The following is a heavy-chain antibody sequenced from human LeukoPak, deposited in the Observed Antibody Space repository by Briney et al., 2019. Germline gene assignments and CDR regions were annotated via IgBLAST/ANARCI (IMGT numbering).Heavy chain of an antibody. CDR1: GFTFSSYW. D-gene: IGHD2-2*01. CDR2: INSDGSST. V-gene: IGHV3-74*01. Sequence: PGGSLRLSCATSGFTFSSYWMHWVRQAPGKGLVWVSRINSDGSSTSYADSVKGRFTISRDNAKNTLYLQMNSLRAEDTAVYYCARVVVPAAIDWFDPWGQGTLVTASS. J-gene: IGHJ5*02. CDR3: ARVVVPAAIDWFDP.